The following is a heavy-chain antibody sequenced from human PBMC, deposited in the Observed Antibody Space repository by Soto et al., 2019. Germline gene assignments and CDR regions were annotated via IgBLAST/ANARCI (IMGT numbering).Heavy chain of an antibody. CDR1: GGSITNNF. CDR2: IYSGGNT. CDR3: AKDTVFSGHYSCFEY. D-gene: IGHD3-3*01. Sequence: SETLSLTCTVSGGSITNNFWSWVRLPAGKTLEWIGRIYSGGNTLYNPSLKSRVTLSIDTSNYQFSLTLSSVTAADTALYFCAKDTVFSGHYSCFEYWGQGRLVTVSS. V-gene: IGHV4-4*07. J-gene: IGHJ4*02.